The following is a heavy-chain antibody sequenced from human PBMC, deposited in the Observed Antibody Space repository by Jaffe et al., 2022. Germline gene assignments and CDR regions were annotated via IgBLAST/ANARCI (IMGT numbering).Heavy chain of an antibody. V-gene: IGHV3-49*04. Sequence: EVQLVESGGGLVQPGRSLRLSCTASGFTFGDYAMSWVRQAPGKGLEWVGFIRSKAYGGTTEYAASVKGRFTISRDDSKSIAYLQMNSLKTEDTAVYYCTREGDPDDYGDYYYYYYMDVWGKGTTVTVSS. CDR3: TREGDPDDYGDYYYYYYMDV. CDR2: IRSKAYGGTT. J-gene: IGHJ6*03. D-gene: IGHD4-17*01. CDR1: GFTFGDYA.